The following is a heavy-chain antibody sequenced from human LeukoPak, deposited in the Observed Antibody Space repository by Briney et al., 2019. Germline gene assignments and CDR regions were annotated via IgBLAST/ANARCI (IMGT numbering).Heavy chain of an antibody. CDR2: INPSGGST. Sequence: ASVKVSCKASGYTFTSYYMHWVRQAPGQGLEWMGIINPSGGSTSYAQKFQGRVTMTRDTSTSTVYMELNRLRSGDTAIYYCAREDILTTAGTYYYYGMDVWGQGTTVTVAS. CDR1: GYTFTSYY. V-gene: IGHV1-46*01. J-gene: IGHJ6*02. CDR3: AREDILTTAGTYYYYGMDV. D-gene: IGHD6-13*01.